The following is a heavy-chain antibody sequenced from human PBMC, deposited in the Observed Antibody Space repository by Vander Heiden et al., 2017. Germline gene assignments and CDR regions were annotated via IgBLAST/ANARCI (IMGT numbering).Heavy chain of an antibody. CDR2: ISWNSGRI. CDR1: GFTFDDYA. D-gene: IGHD1-26*01. Sequence: EVQLVESGGGLVQPGRSLRLSCAASGFTFDDYAMHWVRQAPGKGLDWVSGISWNSGRIGYADSVKGRFTISRDNAKNSLYLQRNSLRAEDTALYYCAKEGGWGAIDYWGQGTLVTVSS. CDR3: AKEGGWGAIDY. V-gene: IGHV3-9*01. J-gene: IGHJ4*02.